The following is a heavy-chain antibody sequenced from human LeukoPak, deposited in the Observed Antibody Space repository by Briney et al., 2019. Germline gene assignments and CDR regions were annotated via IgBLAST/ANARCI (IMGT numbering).Heavy chain of an antibody. Sequence: SETLSLTCAVYGGSFSCSYWSWIRQTPGKGLEWIGEIKHSGSTNYNPSLKSRVTISVDTSKNQFSLKLTSVTAADTAVFYCARESGYYDVLTGYYNQNWFDPWGRGTLVTASS. V-gene: IGHV4-34*01. D-gene: IGHD3-9*01. CDR1: GGSFSCSY. J-gene: IGHJ5*02. CDR3: ARESGYYDVLTGYYNQNWFDP. CDR2: IKHSGST.